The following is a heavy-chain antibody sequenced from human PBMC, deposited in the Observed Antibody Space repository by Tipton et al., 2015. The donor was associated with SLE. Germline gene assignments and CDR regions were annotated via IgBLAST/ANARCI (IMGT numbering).Heavy chain of an antibody. CDR3: ARGGSVSYFDY. J-gene: IGHJ4*02. CDR2: IYYSGST. CDR1: GGSISSYY. D-gene: IGHD5/OR15-5a*01. V-gene: IGHV4-59*01. Sequence: LRLSCTVSGGSISSYYWNWIRQPPGKGLEWVGYIYYSGSTNYNPSLKSRVTISVDTSKNQFPLKLSSVTAADTAVYYCARGGSVSYFDYWGQGTLVPVPS.